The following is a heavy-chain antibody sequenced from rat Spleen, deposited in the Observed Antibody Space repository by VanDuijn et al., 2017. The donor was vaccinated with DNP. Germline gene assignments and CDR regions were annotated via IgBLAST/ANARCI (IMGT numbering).Heavy chain of an antibody. CDR1: GFTFSYYG. J-gene: IGHJ2*01. D-gene: IGHD1-11*01. Sequence: EVQLVESGGGLVQPGRSLKLSCAASGFTFSYYGMAWVRQAPKKGLEWVASISASGGSTSFRDSVKGRFTISRDNAKSTLYLQIDSLRSDDTATYYCTTDFERGYWGQGVMVTVSS. V-gene: IGHV5-19*01. CDR3: TTDFERGY. CDR2: ISASGGST.